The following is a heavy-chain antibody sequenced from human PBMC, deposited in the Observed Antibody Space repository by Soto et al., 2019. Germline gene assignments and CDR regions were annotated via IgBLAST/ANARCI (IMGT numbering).Heavy chain of an antibody. D-gene: IGHD3-22*01. CDR2: ISGSGGST. V-gene: IGHV3-23*01. J-gene: IGHJ4*02. CDR3: AKKSLDESSCYRHLLFDH. Sequence: GGSLRLSCAASGFTFSSYAMSWVRQAPGKGLEWVSAISGSGGSTYYADSVKGRFTISRDNSKNTLYLQMNSLRAEDTAVYYCAKKSLDESSCYRHLLFDHWVQGTLVTFSS. CDR1: GFTFSSYA.